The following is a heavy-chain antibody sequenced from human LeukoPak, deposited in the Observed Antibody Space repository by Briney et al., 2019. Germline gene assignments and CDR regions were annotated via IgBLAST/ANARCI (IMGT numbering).Heavy chain of an antibody. CDR2: IYYSGST. D-gene: IGHD6-19*01. J-gene: IGHJ4*02. V-gene: IGHV4-30-4*01. Sequence: SQTLSLTCTVSGGSISSGDYYWSWIRQPPGKGLEWIGYIYYSGSTYYNPSLKSRVTISVDTSKNQFSLKLSSVTAADTAVYYCARGSGLYTDFDYWGQGTLVTVSS. CDR1: GGSISSGDYY. CDR3: ARGSGLYTDFDY.